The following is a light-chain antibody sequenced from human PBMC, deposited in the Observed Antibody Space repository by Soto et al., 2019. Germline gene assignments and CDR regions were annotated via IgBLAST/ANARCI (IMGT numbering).Light chain of an antibody. CDR3: CSYTRTSNHYF. CDR2: EVR. Sequence: LTQPTSVSGSPGQSITISCTGTSSDIGGYDYVSWYQQRPGKAPKLMIYEVRYRPSGVSNRFSGSKSGNTASLTISGLQAEDEAVYYCCSYTRTSNHYFFGRGTKVTVL. CDR1: SSDIGGYDY. J-gene: IGLJ1*01. V-gene: IGLV2-14*01.